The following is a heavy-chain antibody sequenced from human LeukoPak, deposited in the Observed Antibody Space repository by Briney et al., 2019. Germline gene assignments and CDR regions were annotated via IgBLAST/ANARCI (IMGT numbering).Heavy chain of an antibody. V-gene: IGHV3-11*03. D-gene: IGHD3-10*01. CDR1: GFTLWEYH. Sequence: PGGSLRLSCAHSGFTLWEYHLCWRRQPPGKGLEWVSYISPGSSFTNYADSVKDRFTISRDNAKNSVYLQMNSLRAADTAVYYCAGFGSVRHGVLDYWGQGTLVTVSS. CDR3: AGFGSVRHGVLDY. J-gene: IGHJ4*02. CDR2: ISPGSSFT.